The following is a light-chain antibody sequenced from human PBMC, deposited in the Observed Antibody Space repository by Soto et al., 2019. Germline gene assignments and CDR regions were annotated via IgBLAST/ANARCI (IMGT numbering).Light chain of an antibody. CDR1: QTVSSTY. CDR3: QQYGRSPPFT. J-gene: IGKJ2*01. V-gene: IGKV3-20*01. Sequence: EIVLTQSPGTLSLSPGERATLSCRASQTVSSTYIAWYQQSPGQPPRLLIYGASSRATGIPDRFSGSGSETDFTLTISRLEPEDFAVYFCQQYGRSPPFTFGQGTKVEIK. CDR2: GAS.